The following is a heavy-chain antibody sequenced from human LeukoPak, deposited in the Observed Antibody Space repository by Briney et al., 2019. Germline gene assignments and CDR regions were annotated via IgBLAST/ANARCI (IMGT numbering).Heavy chain of an antibody. CDR3: AKDVYYDSSGYYYEFSGFDY. Sequence: GGSLRLSCAASGFTFSSYGMSWVRQAPGKGLEWVSAISGSGGSTYYADSVKGRFTISRDNSKNTPYLQMNSLRAEDTAVYYCAKDVYYDSSGYYYEFSGFDYWGQGTLVTVSS. V-gene: IGHV3-23*01. CDR1: GFTFSSYG. CDR2: ISGSGGST. D-gene: IGHD3-22*01. J-gene: IGHJ4*02.